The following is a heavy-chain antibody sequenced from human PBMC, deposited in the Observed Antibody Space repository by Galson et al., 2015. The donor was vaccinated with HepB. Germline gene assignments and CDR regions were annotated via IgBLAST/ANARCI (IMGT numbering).Heavy chain of an antibody. D-gene: IGHD3-10*01. CDR1: RFTFSNYA. J-gene: IGHJ4*02. CDR2: ISYDGSMK. V-gene: IGHV3-30*04. CDR3: ARGLFGSGSYFDY. Sequence: SLRLSGAASRFTFSNYAMHWVRQAPGKGLEWVAVISYDGSMKQYADSVKGRFTIPRDNSENTLYLQMNSLRAEDSSVYYCARGLFGSGSYFDYWGQGTLVTVSS.